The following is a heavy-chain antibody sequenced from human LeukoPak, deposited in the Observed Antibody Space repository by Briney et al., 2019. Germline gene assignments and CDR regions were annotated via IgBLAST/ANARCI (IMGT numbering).Heavy chain of an antibody. V-gene: IGHV3-23*01. J-gene: IGHJ3*02. CDR2: ISGST. CDR1: GFTFSDYT. Sequence: GGSLRLSCAASGFTFSDYTMSWVRQAPGKGLEWVSAISGSTYYADSVKGRFTISRDNSKNTLYLQMNSLRAEDTAVYCCAKDTRPLLLWFGELIDDAFDIWGQGTMVTVSS. CDR3: AKDTRPLLLWFGELIDDAFDI. D-gene: IGHD3-10*01.